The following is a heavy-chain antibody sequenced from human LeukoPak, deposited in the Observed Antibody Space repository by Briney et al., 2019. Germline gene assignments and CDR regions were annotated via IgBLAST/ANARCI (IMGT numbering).Heavy chain of an antibody. D-gene: IGHD3-22*01. CDR2: INTNTGNP. CDR3: VRAAHDSGGYLQYYFDY. V-gene: IGHV7-4-1*02. Sequence: ASVKVSCKASGYTFTSYAMNWVRQAPGQGLEWMGWINTNTGNPTYAQGFTGRFVFSLDTSVSTAYLQISSLKAEDTAMYFCVRAAHDSGGYLQYYFDYWGQGTLVTVSS. CDR1: GYTFTSYA. J-gene: IGHJ4*02.